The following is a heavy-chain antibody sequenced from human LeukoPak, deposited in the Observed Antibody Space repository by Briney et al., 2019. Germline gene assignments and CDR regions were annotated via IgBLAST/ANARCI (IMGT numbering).Heavy chain of an antibody. V-gene: IGHV1-69*02. D-gene: IGHD2-2*01. Sequence: SVKVSCKASGGPFSSYTISWVRQAPGQGLEWMGRIIPILGIANYAQKFQGRVTITADKSTSTAYMELSSLRSEDTAVYYCAIVEAGCSSTSCYDYWGQGTLVTVSS. CDR2: IIPILGIA. CDR1: GGPFSSYT. CDR3: AIVEAGCSSTSCYDY. J-gene: IGHJ4*02.